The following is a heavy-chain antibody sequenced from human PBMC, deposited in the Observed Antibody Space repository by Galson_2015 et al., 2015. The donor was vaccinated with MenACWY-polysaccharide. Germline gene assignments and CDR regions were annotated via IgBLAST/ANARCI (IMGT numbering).Heavy chain of an antibody. CDR3: ARGRAECGGYCSLVTVDLDY. J-gene: IGHJ4*02. D-gene: IGHD2-21*02. CDR2: INHSGST. Sequence: WSWIRQPPGKGLAWIGEINHSGSTNYNPPLKSRVTISVDTSKNQFSLKLRSVTAADTAVYYCARGRAECGGYCSLVTVDLDYWGQGXXXTVSS. V-gene: IGHV4-34*01.